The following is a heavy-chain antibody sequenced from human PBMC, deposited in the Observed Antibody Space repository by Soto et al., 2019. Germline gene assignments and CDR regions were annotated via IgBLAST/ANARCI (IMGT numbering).Heavy chain of an antibody. V-gene: IGHV3-66*01. Sequence: EVQLVQSGGGLVQPGGSLRLSCAVSGFTVNTNFMSWVRQAPGKGLEWVSVIYSGGSSYYADSVKGRFTISRDNSKNMLYLQMSSLRAEDTAVYYCARTNVDIGDRPFDYWGQGTLVTVSS. J-gene: IGHJ4*02. CDR3: ARTNVDIGDRPFDY. CDR1: GFTVNTNF. CDR2: IYSGGSS. D-gene: IGHD5-12*01.